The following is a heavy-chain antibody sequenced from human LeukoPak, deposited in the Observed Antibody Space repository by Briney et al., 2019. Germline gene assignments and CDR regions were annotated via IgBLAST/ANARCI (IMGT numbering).Heavy chain of an antibody. J-gene: IGHJ4*02. Sequence: PGGSLRLSCAASGFTFSSYGMHWVRQAPGKGLEWVAVISYDGSNKYYADSVKGRFTISRDNSKNTLYLQMNSLRAEDTAVYYCAKDIAVAPFDYWGQGTLVTVSS. V-gene: IGHV3-30*18. CDR2: ISYDGSNK. CDR3: AKDIAVAPFDY. CDR1: GFTFSSYG. D-gene: IGHD6-19*01.